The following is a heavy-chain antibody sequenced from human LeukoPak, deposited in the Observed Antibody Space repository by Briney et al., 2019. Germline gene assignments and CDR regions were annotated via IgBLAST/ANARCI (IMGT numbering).Heavy chain of an antibody. J-gene: IGHJ4*02. CDR1: GFSFSSYS. CDR3: ARGAFNTSPDY. Sequence: GGPLRLSCAASGFSFSSYSMNWVRQAPGKGLEWISYISTSSGFISYADSVKGRFTISRDNAKNSLYLQMNSLRAEDTAVYYCARGAFNTSPDYWGQGILVTVSS. D-gene: IGHD2-2*01. V-gene: IGHV3-21*05. CDR2: ISTSSGFI.